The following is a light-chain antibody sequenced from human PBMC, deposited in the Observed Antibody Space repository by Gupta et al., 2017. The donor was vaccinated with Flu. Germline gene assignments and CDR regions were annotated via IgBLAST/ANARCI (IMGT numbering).Light chain of an antibody. J-gene: IGKJ4*01. V-gene: IGKV3-11*01. CDR1: QSVSSY. CDR2: DAS. Sequence: EIVCTQCRATRSLSPGERATLSCRASQSVSSYLAWYQQKPGQAPRLLIYDASNRATGIPARFSGSGSGTDFTLTTSSLEPEDFAVYYCQQRSNWLTFGGGTKVEIK. CDR3: QQRSNWLT.